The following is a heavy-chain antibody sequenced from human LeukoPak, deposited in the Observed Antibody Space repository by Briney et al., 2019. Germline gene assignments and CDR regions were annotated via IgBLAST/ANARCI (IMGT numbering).Heavy chain of an antibody. CDR2: MNPNSGNT. J-gene: IGHJ6*03. CDR1: GYTFTGYY. Sequence: ASVKVSCKASGYTFTGYYIHWVRQAPGQGLEWMGWMNPNSGNTGYAQKFQGRVTMTRNTSISTAYMELSSLRSEDTAVYYCARSLPKQQLVRGRGPYYYYYMDVWGKGTTVTISS. D-gene: IGHD6-13*01. V-gene: IGHV1-8*02. CDR3: ARSLPKQQLVRGRGPYYYYYMDV.